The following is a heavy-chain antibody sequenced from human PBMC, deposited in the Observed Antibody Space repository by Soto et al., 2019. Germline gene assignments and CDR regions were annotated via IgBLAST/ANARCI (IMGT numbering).Heavy chain of an antibody. Sequence: GGSLRLSCAASGFTVSSNYMSWVRQAPGKGLEWVSVIYSGGSTYYADSVKGRFTISRDNSKNTLYLQMNSLRAEDTAVYYCARDRLVVITGAFYYYGMDVWGQGTTVTVSS. D-gene: IGHD3-22*01. CDR1: GFTVSSNY. V-gene: IGHV3-53*01. CDR2: IYSGGST. CDR3: ARDRLVVITGAFYYYGMDV. J-gene: IGHJ6*02.